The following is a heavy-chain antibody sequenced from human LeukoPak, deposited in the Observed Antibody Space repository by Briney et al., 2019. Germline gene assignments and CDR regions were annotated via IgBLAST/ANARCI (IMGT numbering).Heavy chain of an antibody. D-gene: IGHD5-24*01. J-gene: IGHJ6*02. CDR3: ARQDGPYYYGMDV. CDR2: IYPSDSDT. CDR1: GFSFTSYW. V-gene: IGHV5-51*01. Sequence: GESLKISCQGSGFSFTSYWIGWVRHMPGQGLEWMGIIYPSDSDTRYSPSFQGQVTISADKSISTAYLQWSSLKASDTAMYYCARQDGPYYYGMDVWGQGTTVTVSS.